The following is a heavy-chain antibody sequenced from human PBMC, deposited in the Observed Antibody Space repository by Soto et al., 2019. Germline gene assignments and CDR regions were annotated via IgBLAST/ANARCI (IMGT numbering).Heavy chain of an antibody. CDR2: INPSGGST. J-gene: IGHJ4*02. Sequence: ASVKVSCKASGYTFTSYYMHWVRQAPGQGLEWMGIINPSGGSTSYAQKFQGRVTMTRDTSTSTVYMELSSLRSEDTAVYYCARENYDFWSGYYMGTGFDYWGQGTLVTVSS. CDR3: ARENYDFWSGYYMGTGFDY. D-gene: IGHD3-3*01. V-gene: IGHV1-46*01. CDR1: GYTFTSYY.